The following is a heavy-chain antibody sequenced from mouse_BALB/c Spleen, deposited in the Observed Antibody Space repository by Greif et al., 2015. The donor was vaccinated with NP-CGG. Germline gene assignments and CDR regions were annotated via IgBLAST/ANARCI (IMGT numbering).Heavy chain of an antibody. CDR2: IRNKANGYTT. CDR3: AIDNHFDGSIGYYYAMDY. J-gene: IGHJ4*01. D-gene: IGHD1-1*01. CDR1: GFTFTDYY. Sequence: EVMLVESGGGLVQHGGSLRLSCATSGFTFTDYYMSWVRQPPGKALEWLGFIRNKANGYTTEYSASVKGRFTIYRDNSQSILYMQMITLVADESATEYCAIDNHFDGSIGYYYAMDYWGQGTAVTVSS. V-gene: IGHV7-3*02.